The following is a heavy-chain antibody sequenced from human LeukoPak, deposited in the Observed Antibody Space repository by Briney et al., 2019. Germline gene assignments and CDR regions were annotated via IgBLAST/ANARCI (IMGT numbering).Heavy chain of an antibody. V-gene: IGHV3-48*01. CDR3: ARDVPTSFYYYDSSGYAFDI. CDR1: GFTFSSYE. Sequence: GGSLRLSCAASGFTFSSYEMNWVRQAPGKGLEWVSYISSSSSTIYYADSVKGRFTISRDNAKNSLYLQMNSLRAEDTAVYYCARDVPTSFYYYDSSGYAFDIWGQGTMVTVSS. CDR2: ISSSSSTI. D-gene: IGHD3-22*01. J-gene: IGHJ3*02.